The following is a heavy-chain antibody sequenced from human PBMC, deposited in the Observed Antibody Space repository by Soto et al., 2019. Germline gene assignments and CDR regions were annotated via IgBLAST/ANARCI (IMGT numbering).Heavy chain of an antibody. V-gene: IGHV4-61*03. CDR1: YCYFISFTDC. D-gene: IGHD3-9*01. CDR2: TSNSGSA. Sequence: PSETQSLSRTLAYCYFISFTDCWSGIRQPPWKGLELMGYTSNSGSAKYNPPLKSRVTLTTDTSTNHLSLKLTSVTAADTAVYYRAGVCWLSEYDILTGYYIFDQWGRGTLVTVSS. J-gene: IGHJ4*02. CDR3: AGVCWLSEYDILTGYYIFDQ.